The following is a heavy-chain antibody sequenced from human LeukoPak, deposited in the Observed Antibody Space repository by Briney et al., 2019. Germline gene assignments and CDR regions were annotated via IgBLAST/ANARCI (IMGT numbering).Heavy chain of an antibody. V-gene: IGHV4-31*03. Sequence: ASETLSLTCTVSGGSISSSSYYWGWIRQPPGKGLEWIGYIHFSGSAYYNPSLKSRVTISVDTSKNQFSLILSSVTAADTAVYYCARVVGATRVDYWGQGTLVTVSS. CDR1: GGSISSSSYY. J-gene: IGHJ4*02. CDR2: IHFSGSA. CDR3: ARVVGATRVDY. D-gene: IGHD1-26*01.